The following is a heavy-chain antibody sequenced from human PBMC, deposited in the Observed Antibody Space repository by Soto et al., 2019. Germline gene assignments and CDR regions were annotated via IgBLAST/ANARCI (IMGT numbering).Heavy chain of an antibody. CDR2: IYASGST. V-gene: IGHV4-4*07. CDR1: GGSISTYY. Sequence: LETLSLTCTVSGGSISTYYWSWIRQPAGKGLEWIGRIYASGSTNYNPSLKSRVTMSVATSKNQFSLKLSSVTAADTAVYYCARGGMVIIPTATAFDYWGQGTLVTSPQ. CDR3: ARGGMVIIPTATAFDY. D-gene: IGHD2-2*01. J-gene: IGHJ4*02.